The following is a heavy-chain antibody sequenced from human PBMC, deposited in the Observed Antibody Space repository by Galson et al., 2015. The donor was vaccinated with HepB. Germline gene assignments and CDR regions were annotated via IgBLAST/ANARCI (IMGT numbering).Heavy chain of an antibody. CDR2: ISYDGSDK. V-gene: IGHV3-30-3*01. Sequence: SLRLSCAASGFTFSSYAMHWVRQAPGKGLEWVAVISYDGSDKYYADSVKGRFTISRDNSKNTLYLQMNSLRAEDTAVYYCARDPVIAAQSNYYYYYGMDVWGQGTTVTVSS. D-gene: IGHD6-6*01. J-gene: IGHJ6*02. CDR3: ARDPVIAAQSNYYYYYGMDV. CDR1: GFTFSSYA.